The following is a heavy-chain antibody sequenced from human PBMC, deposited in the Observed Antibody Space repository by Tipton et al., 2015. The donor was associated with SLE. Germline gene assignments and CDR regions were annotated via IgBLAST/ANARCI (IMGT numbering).Heavy chain of an antibody. CDR2: ISSSSSYI. V-gene: IGHV3-21*01. Sequence: SLRLSCAASGFTFSYYSMNWVRQAPGKGLEWVSSISSSSSYIYYGDPVKGRFTISRDNAKNSLYLQMNSLRAEDTAVYYCAKGRGGDRFDYWGQGTLVTVSS. D-gene: IGHD2-21*02. CDR3: AKGRGGDRFDY. CDR1: GFTFSYYS. J-gene: IGHJ4*02.